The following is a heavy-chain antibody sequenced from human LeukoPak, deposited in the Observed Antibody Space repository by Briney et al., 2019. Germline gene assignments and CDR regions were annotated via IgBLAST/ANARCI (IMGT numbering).Heavy chain of an antibody. V-gene: IGHV4-61*02. J-gene: IGHJ4*02. D-gene: IGHD4-17*01. CDR2: IYTSGST. CDR1: GGSISSGSYY. Sequence: SETLSLTCTVSGGSISSGSYYWSWIRQPAGKGLEWIGRIYTSGSTNYNPSLKSRVTISVDTSKNQFSLKLSSVTAADTAVYYCARGGGERGDYASDYWGQGTLVTVSS. CDR3: ARGGGERGDYASDY.